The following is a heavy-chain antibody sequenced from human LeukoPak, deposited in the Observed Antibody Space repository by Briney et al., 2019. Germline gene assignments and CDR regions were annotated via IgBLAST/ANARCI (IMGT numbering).Heavy chain of an antibody. V-gene: IGHV4-61*08. D-gene: IGHD2-2*01. Sequence: EPSETLSLTCTVSGGSISSGGYYWSWIRQHPGKGLEWIGYIYYSGSTNYNPSLKSRVTISVDTSKNQFSLKLSSVTAADTAVYYCARVVPAAIVFDYWGQGTLVTVSS. CDR2: IYYSGST. CDR1: GGSISSGGYY. CDR3: ARVVPAAIVFDY. J-gene: IGHJ4*02.